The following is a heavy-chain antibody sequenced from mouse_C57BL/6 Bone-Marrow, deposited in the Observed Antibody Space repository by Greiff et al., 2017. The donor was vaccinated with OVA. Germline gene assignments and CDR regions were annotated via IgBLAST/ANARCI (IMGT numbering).Heavy chain of an antibody. J-gene: IGHJ4*01. CDR1: GFTFSDFY. V-gene: IGHV5-12*01. CDR2: ISNGGDST. CDR3: ARLDAMDY. Sequence: EVKVVESGGGLVQPGGSLKLSCAASGFTFSDFYMYWIRQTPEKRLEWVAYISNGGDSTYYPDTVKGRFTISRDNAKNTLYLQMSRLKSEDTAMYYCARLDAMDYWGQGTSVTVSS.